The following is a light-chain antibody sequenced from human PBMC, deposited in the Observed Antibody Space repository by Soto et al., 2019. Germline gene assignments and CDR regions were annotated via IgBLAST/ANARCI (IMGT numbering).Light chain of an antibody. V-gene: IGKV3-20*01. Sequence: EIVLTQSPGALSLSPGERATLSCRASQNVSDNYLAWYQQKPGQAPRLLIYGASTRATGIPDRFSGSGSGTDFTLTISRLEPEDFAVYYCQQYGGSSRVSFGGGTKVEIK. CDR1: QNVSDNY. CDR2: GAS. J-gene: IGKJ4*01. CDR3: QQYGGSSRVS.